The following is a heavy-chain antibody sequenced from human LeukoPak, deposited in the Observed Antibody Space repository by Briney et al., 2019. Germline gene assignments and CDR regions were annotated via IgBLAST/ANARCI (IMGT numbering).Heavy chain of an antibody. CDR1: RFTFSDYY. D-gene: IGHD5-24*01. J-gene: IGHJ5*02. Sequence: GGSLRLSCAASRFTFSDYYMSWICQARGKGLEWVSYISSSGSTIYYADSVKGRFTISRDNAKNSLYLQMNSLRAEDTAVYYCARGDATITDPNWFDPWGQGALVTVSS. CDR3: ARGDATITDPNWFDP. V-gene: IGHV3-11*01. CDR2: ISSSGSTI.